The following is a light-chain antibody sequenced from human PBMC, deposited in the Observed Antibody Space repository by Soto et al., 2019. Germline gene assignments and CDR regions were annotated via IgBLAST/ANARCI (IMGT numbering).Light chain of an antibody. Sequence: DIVMTQCPLSLPVTPGEPASISCRSSQSLLYSNGYNYLDWYLQKPGQSPQLLIYLGSNRASGVPDRFSGSGSGTDFTLKISRVEAEDVGVYYCMQALQIPWTFGQGTKVEIK. CDR1: QSLLYSNGYNY. CDR2: LGS. V-gene: IGKV2-28*01. J-gene: IGKJ1*01. CDR3: MQALQIPWT.